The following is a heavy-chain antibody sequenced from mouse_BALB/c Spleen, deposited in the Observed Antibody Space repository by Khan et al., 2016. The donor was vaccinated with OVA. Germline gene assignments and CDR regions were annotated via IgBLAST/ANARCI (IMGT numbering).Heavy chain of an antibody. CDR1: GYSITRGYA. D-gene: IGHD1-1*01. Sequence: LQQSGPGLVKPSQSLSLTCTVTGYSITRGYAWNWIRQFPGNKLEWMCYITYSAFPRSTPSLQSHLSITRDTSKNQFFLQLNSVTTEDTATYYCARGNYYGYYFDYWGQGNTRTVSS. CDR3: ARGNYYGYYFDY. CDR2: ITYSAFP. J-gene: IGHJ2*01. V-gene: IGHV3-2*02.